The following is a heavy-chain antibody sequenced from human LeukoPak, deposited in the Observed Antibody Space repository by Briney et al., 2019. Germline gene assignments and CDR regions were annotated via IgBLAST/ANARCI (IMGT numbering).Heavy chain of an antibody. CDR2: IYYSGST. CDR1: GGSISSGGYY. Sequence: PSETLSLTCTVSGGSISSGGYYWTWIRQHPGKGLEWIGYIYYSGSTCCNPSLKSRVTISVDTSKNQFSLKLSSVTAADTAVFYCARLDKVVPAAKSWFDPWGQGTLVTVSS. CDR3: ARLDKVVPAAKSWFDP. V-gene: IGHV4-31*03. J-gene: IGHJ5*02. D-gene: IGHD2-2*01.